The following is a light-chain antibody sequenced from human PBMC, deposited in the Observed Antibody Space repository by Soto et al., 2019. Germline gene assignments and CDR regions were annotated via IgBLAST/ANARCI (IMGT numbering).Light chain of an antibody. CDR3: QQYCSSGT. J-gene: IGKJ1*01. V-gene: IGKV3-20*01. CDR1: QSVSNNY. CDR2: GAS. Sequence: EIVLTQSPGTLSLSPGERATLSCRASQSVSNNYLAWYQQKPGQAPRLLIYGASNRATGIPDRFSGSGSGTEFTLTIRRMEPEEFAVYYCQQYCSSGTFGQGTKVEIK.